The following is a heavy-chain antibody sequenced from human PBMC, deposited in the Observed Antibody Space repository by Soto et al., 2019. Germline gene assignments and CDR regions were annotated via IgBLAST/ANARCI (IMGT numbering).Heavy chain of an antibody. CDR1: GFPFSDHY. V-gene: IGHV3-11*01. D-gene: IGHD6-13*01. J-gene: IGHJ4*02. Sequence: QVPRVESGGGLVMPGESLRLSCAASGFPFSDHYLSWFRQAPGKGLEWVSYISSSGNSMYYADSVKGRFTVSRDNAENSLYLQMNSLRAEDTAVYYCARRAASGRHFDHWGQGTLVSVSS. CDR2: ISSSGNSM. CDR3: ARRAASGRHFDH.